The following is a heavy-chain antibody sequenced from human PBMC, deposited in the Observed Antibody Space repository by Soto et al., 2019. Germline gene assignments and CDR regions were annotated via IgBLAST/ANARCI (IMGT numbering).Heavy chain of an antibody. CDR3: ARDRVSYCSSTSCYSIHYYYGMDV. CDR1: GGSISSGDYY. D-gene: IGHD2-2*02. V-gene: IGHV4-30-4*01. CDR2: IYYSGST. Sequence: TSETLSLTCTVSGGSISSGDYYWSWIRQPPGKGLEWIGYIYYSGSTYYNPSLKSRVTISVDTSKNQFSLKLSSVTAADTAVYYCARDRVSYCSSTSCYSIHYYYGMDVWGQGTTVTVSS. J-gene: IGHJ6*02.